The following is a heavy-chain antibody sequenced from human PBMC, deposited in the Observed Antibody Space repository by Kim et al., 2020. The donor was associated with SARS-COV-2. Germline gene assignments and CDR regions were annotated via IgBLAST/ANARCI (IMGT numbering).Heavy chain of an antibody. CDR2: IHSSGSPI. Sequence: GGSLRLSCTVPGFTFSSYSMTWVRQAPGKGLEWVSYIHSSGSPIYYADSMKGRFTISRDNAKKTLYLQIHSLRDEDTAVYYCASHSNSWWFEYWGQGTL. CDR1: GFTFSSYS. V-gene: IGHV3-48*02. D-gene: IGHD6-13*01. J-gene: IGHJ4*02. CDR3: ASHSNSWWFEY.